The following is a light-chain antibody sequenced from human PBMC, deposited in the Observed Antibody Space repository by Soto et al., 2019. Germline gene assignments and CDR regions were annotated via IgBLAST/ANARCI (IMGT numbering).Light chain of an antibody. J-gene: IGLJ2*01. Sequence: QSVLTQAPSASWTPGQRVTISCSGSSSNIGSNYVYCYQQLPGTAPKLLIYRDNQRPSGVPDRFSGSKSGTSASLAISGLRSEDEADYDCAAWDDSLGVVFGGGTKLTVL. V-gene: IGLV1-47*01. CDR2: RDN. CDR1: SSNIGSNY. CDR3: AAWDDSLGVV.